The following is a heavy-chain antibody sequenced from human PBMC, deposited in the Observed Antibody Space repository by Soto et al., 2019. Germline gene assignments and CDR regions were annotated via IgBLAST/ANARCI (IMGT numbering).Heavy chain of an antibody. CDR2: INPSGGST. Sequence: GASVKVSCKASGYTFTSYYMHWVRQAPGQGLEWMGIINPSGGSTSYAQKFQGRVTMTRDTSTSTVYMELSSLRSEDTAVYYCARADCSGGGCFDDFDYWGQGTLVTVSS. CDR1: GYTFTSYY. D-gene: IGHD2-15*01. CDR3: ARADCSGGGCFDDFDY. V-gene: IGHV1-46*03. J-gene: IGHJ4*02.